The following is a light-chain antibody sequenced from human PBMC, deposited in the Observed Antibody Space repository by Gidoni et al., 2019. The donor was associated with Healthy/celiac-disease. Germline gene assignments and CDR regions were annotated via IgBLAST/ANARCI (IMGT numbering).Light chain of an antibody. CDR2: AAS. CDR1: QSISSY. V-gene: IGKV1-39*01. J-gene: IGKJ2*01. CDR3: QQSYSIPYT. Sequence: DIQVTQSPSSLSASVGDRVTITCRASQSISSYLNWYQQKPGKAPKLLIYAASSLQSGVPSRFSGSGSGTDFTLTISSLQPEDFATYYCQQSYSIPYTFGQGTKLEIQ.